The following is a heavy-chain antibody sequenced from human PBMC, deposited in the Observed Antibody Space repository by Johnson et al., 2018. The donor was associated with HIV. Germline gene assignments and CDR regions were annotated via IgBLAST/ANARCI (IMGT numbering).Heavy chain of an antibody. V-gene: IGHV3-15*01. CDR1: GFTFSNAW. Sequence: VQLVESGGGLVKPGGSLRLSCAASGFTFSNAWMSWVRQAPGKGLEWVGRIKSKSDGGTTDYAAPVKGRFTISRDDSKNTLYMQMNSLKNEDTAVYYCTSLRDDAFDIWGQGTMVTLSS. J-gene: IGHJ3*02. CDR3: TSLRDDAFDI. CDR2: IKSKSDGGTT.